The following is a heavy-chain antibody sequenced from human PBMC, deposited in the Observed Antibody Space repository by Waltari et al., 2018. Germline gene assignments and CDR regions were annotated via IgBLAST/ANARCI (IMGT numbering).Heavy chain of an antibody. J-gene: IGHJ4*02. V-gene: IGHV3-7*01. CDR1: ELIFSNFW. CDR3: ASGGHVDY. Sequence: EVQLVESGGGLVQPGGSRRLSGAASELIFSNFWMTWVRQAPGKGLEWVANINEDGSEKNYVDSVKGRFTISRDNAKNSLYLQMNSLRPEDTAVYYCASGGHVDYCGQGTLVTVSS. CDR2: INEDGSEK.